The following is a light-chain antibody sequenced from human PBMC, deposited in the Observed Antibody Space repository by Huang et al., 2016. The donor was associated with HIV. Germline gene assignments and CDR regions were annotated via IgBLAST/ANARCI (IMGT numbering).Light chain of an antibody. CDR1: QDISNY. CDR3: QQYDNLHT. J-gene: IGKJ2*01. Sequence: DIQMTQSPSSLSASVGDRVTITCQASQDISNYLNWYQQKPGKAPKLLIYDASNLETGVPPRFSGSRSGTHFTFTINNLQPEDIATYYCQQYDNLHTFGQGTKLEIK. CDR2: DAS. V-gene: IGKV1-33*01.